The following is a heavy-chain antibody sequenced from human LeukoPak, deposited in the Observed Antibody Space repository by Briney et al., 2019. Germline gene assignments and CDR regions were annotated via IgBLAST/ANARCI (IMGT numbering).Heavy chain of an antibody. CDR1: GGSFSDYH. CDR2: INDSGSA. D-gene: IGHD3-10*01. Sequence: PSETLSLTCAVYGGSFSDYHWTWIRQSPGKGLDWIGEINDSGSALYNPSLMNRVTISVDMSKNHFSLNLTSVTAADTGVYYCGRGPHPHWPPMENWGQGSLVTVSS. CDR3: GRGPHPHWPPMEN. J-gene: IGHJ4*02. V-gene: IGHV4-34*01.